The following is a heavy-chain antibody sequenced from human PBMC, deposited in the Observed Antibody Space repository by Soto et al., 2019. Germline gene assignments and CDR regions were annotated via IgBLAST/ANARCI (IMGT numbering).Heavy chain of an antibody. CDR3: ARARLYNGDPNIYFFYGLDV. CDR1: GDMFRNSA. Sequence: QVQLVQSGAEARRPGSSVQVSCKASGDMFRNSAFTWVRQAPGQGLDWMGVIIPLFHKTSVAQKFQGRLTFTADASTSEVYMEVSSLTSEDTAVYYCARARLYNGDPNIYFFYGLDVWGQGTTVTVSS. J-gene: IGHJ6*02. V-gene: IGHV1-69*01. D-gene: IGHD1-1*01. CDR2: IIPLFHKT.